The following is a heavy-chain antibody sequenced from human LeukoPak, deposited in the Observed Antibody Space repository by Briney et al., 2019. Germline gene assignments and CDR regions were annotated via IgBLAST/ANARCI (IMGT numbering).Heavy chain of an antibody. D-gene: IGHD1-1*01. V-gene: IGHV3-21*01. J-gene: IGHJ4*02. Sequence: GGSLRLSCAASGFTFSSYSMNWVRQAPGKGLEGVSSISSSSCIYYADSVRGRFTISRDNAKNSLFLQMNSLRGEDTAIYYCARCTTGKTFGSLREIKKSREIDYWGQGTLVTVSS. CDR2: ISSSSCI. CDR1: GFTFSSYS. CDR3: ARCTTGKTFGSLREIKKSREIDY.